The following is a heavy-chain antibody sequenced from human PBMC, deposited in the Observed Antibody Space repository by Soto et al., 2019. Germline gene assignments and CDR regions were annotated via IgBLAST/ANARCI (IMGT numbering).Heavy chain of an antibody. J-gene: IGHJ4*02. CDR2: IYYSGST. V-gene: IGHV4-59*01. CDR3: ARGYYYDSSGYYPAFDY. D-gene: IGHD3-22*01. Sequence: SETLSLTCSVSGGSISSYYWSWIRQPPGKGLEWIGYIYYSGSTNYNPSLKSRVTISVDTSKNQFSLKLSSVTAADTAVYYCARGYYYDSSGYYPAFDYWGQGTLVTVSS. CDR1: GGSISSYY.